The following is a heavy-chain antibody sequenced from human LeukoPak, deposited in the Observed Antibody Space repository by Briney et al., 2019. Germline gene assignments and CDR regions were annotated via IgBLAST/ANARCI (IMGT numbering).Heavy chain of an antibody. CDR3: AKAAAAPGFDF. CDR2: ISNSGDAT. D-gene: IGHD6-13*01. Sequence: GGSLRLSCAASAFTFSNYAMSWVRQAPGQGLEWVSTISNSGDATFYADAVKGRFTISRDNSKNTLYLQMYSLRAEDTAIYYCAKAAAAPGFDFWGQGTLVTVSS. V-gene: IGHV3-23*01. CDR1: AFTFSNYA. J-gene: IGHJ4*02.